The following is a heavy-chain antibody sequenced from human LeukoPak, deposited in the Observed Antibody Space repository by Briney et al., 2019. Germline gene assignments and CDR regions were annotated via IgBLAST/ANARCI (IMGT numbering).Heavy chain of an antibody. V-gene: IGHV4-59*01. D-gene: IGHD1-7*01. CDR3: VRGYNLNYFYFGY. Sequence: NPSETLSLTCNVSGDSLSTYYWSWIRQPPGKGLEWIGYIYYSGSTNYNPSLKGRVTISVDTSRDQFSLNLRSVTAADTAVYYCVRGYNLNYFYFGYWGQGSLVTASS. CDR2: IYYSGST. J-gene: IGHJ4*02. CDR1: GDSLSTYY.